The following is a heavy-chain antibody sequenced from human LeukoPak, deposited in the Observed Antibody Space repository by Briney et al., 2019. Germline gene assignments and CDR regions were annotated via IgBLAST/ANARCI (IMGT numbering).Heavy chain of an antibody. D-gene: IGHD3-3*01. CDR2: IYCSGST. CDR3: ARSEYDFWSGYYPPEYYHYMDV. V-gene: IGHV4-39*07. CDR1: GGSISSSSNY. J-gene: IGHJ6*03. Sequence: SETLSLTCTVSGGSISSSSNYWGWIRQPPGKGLEWIGSIYCSGSTYYNPSLKSRVTVSVDTSKNQFSLKLSSVTAADTAVYYCARSEYDFWSGYYPPEYYHYMDVWGKGTTVTVSS.